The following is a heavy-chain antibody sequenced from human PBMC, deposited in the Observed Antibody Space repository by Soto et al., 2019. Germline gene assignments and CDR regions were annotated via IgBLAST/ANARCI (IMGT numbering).Heavy chain of an antibody. CDR1: GDTFSIYT. J-gene: IGHJ4*02. V-gene: IGHV1-69*04. CDR2: VIPSLGIA. D-gene: IGHD4-17*01. Sequence: QVQLVQSEAEVKRPGSSVRVSCKASGDTFSIYTFSWVRQAPGQGLEWMGRVIPSLGIANYAQTFQGRVTITADISTAPVHMELSSLRSDDTAIYYCGREENGDLVDHWGQGSLVIVSS. CDR3: GREENGDLVDH.